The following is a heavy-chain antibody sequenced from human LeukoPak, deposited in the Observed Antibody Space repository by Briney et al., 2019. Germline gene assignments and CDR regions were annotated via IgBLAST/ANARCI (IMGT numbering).Heavy chain of an antibody. V-gene: IGHV4-59*01. Sequence: SETLSLTCTVSGGSISSYYWSWIRQPPGKGLEWVGYIYYSGSTNYNPSLKSRVTISVDTSKNQFSLKLSSVTAADTAVYYCASLDGYLGYWGQGTLVTVSS. J-gene: IGHJ4*02. CDR1: GGSISSYY. CDR3: ASLDGYLGY. D-gene: IGHD5-24*01. CDR2: IYYSGST.